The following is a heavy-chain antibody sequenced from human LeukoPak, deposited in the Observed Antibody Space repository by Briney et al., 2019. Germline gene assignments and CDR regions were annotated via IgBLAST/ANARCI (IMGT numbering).Heavy chain of an antibody. D-gene: IGHD4-17*01. CDR3: ARDITVTTLRPEYYGMDV. Sequence: ASVKVSCKASGYTFTSYGISWVRQAPGQGLEWMGWISAYNGNTNYAQKLQGRVTMTTDTSTSTAYMELRSLRSDDTAVYYCARDITVTTLRPEYYGMDVWGQGTTVTVSS. CDR2: ISAYNGNT. J-gene: IGHJ6*02. V-gene: IGHV1-18*01. CDR1: GYTFTSYG.